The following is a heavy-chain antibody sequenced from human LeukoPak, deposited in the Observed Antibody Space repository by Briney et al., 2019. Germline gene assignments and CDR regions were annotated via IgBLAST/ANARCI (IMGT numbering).Heavy chain of an antibody. V-gene: IGHV3-21*01. J-gene: IGHJ4*02. CDR2: ISSSSSYI. D-gene: IGHD6-25*01. CDR3: ARELAEGFDY. CDR1: GFTFSSYS. Sequence: PGGSLRLSCAASGFTFSSYSMNWVRQAPGKGLEWVSSISSSSSYIYYADSVKGRFTISRDNAKNSLYLQMNSLRVADTAVYYCARELAEGFDYWGQGTLVTVSP.